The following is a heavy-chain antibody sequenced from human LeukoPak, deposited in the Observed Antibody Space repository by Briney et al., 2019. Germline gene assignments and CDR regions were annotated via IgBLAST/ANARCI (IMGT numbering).Heavy chain of an antibody. CDR1: GGSISSYY. CDR2: IYYSGST. D-gene: IGHD3-22*01. J-gene: IGHJ3*02. CDR3: ARTYYYDSSGYHDAFDI. Sequence: SETLSLTCTVSGGSISSYYWSWIRQPSGKGLEWIGYIYYSGSTNYNPSLKSRVTISVDTSKNQFSLKLSSVTAADTAVYYCARTYYYDSSGYHDAFDIWGQGTMVTVSS. V-gene: IGHV4-59*01.